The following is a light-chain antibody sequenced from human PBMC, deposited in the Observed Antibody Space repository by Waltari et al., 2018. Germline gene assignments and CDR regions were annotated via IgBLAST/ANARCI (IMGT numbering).Light chain of an antibody. CDR1: QSVSSSY. CDR2: GAS. Sequence: EIVLTHSPGPPPLSPGERATLPSRASQSVSSSYLAWYQQKPGQAPRLLIYGASSRATGIPDRFSGSGSGTDFTLTISRLEPEDFAMFYCQQYGSSTGLTFGGGTKVEIK. V-gene: IGKV3-20*01. CDR3: QQYGSSTGLT. J-gene: IGKJ4*01.